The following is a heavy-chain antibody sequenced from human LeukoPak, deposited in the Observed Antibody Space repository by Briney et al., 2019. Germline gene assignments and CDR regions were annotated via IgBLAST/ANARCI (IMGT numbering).Heavy chain of an antibody. CDR2: IDYSGST. CDR1: GGSIHTYY. J-gene: IGHJ4*02. Sequence: SETLYLTCTVSGGSIHTYYWSWIRQSPGKGLEWVGYIDYSGSTNYNPCLRSRVRMSIDTPKNQFSPKLTSVNAADTAVKYCAIAGHSGYEIDYWGQGTLLTVSS. CDR3: AIAGHSGYEIDY. V-gene: IGHV4-59*01. D-gene: IGHD5-12*01.